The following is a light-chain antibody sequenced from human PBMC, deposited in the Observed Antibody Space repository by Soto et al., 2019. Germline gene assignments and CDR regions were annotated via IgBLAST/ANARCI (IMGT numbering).Light chain of an antibody. CDR1: QSVNSNY. CDR3: QQYGSPPRT. CDR2: AAS. V-gene: IGKV3-20*01. Sequence: EIVLTQSPGTLSLSPGERATLSCRASQSVNSNYLAWYQQKPGQAPRLLIYAASNRITGIPDRFSGSGSGTDFTLTISSLEPEDFAVYHCQQYGSPPRTFGQGTKVEIQ. J-gene: IGKJ1*01.